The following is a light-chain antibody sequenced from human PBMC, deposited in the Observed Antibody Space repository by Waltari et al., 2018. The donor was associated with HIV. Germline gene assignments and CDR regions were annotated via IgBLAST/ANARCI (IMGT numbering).Light chain of an antibody. V-gene: IGLV1-47*01. J-gene: IGLJ3*02. CDR2: RIN. CDR1: SSNIGRTH. Sequence: QSVLTQPPSAYGTPGQRVTIPCSGSSSNIGRTHVYWYQRLPGTTPKLLIYRINQRPSGAPDRFSGSKSGTSASLAISGLRSEDEADYYCAACDDSLSGPVFGGGTKLTVL. CDR3: AACDDSLSGPV.